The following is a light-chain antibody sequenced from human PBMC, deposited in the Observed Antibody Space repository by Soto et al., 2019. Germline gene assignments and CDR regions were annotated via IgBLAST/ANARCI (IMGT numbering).Light chain of an antibody. CDR2: GNI. CDR1: SSNIGAGYD. Sequence: QSVLTQPPSVSGAPGQRVTISCTGSSSNIGAGYDVHWYQQVPGTAPKLLIYGNINRPSGVPDRFSGSKSGTSASLAITGLQAEDEADYYCSSYTSSSTVVFGGGTKLTVL. CDR3: SSYTSSSTVV. J-gene: IGLJ2*01. V-gene: IGLV1-40*01.